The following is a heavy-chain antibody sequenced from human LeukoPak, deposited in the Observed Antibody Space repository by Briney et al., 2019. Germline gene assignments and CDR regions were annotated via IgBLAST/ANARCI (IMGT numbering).Heavy chain of an antibody. Sequence: SETPSLTCAVYGGSFSGYYWSWIRQPPGKGLEWIGEVNHSGSTNYNPSLKSRVTISVDTSKNQFSLKLSSVTAADTAVYYCATVAAAGTDDYWGQGTLVTVSS. CDR2: VNHSGST. CDR3: ATVAAAGTDDY. CDR1: GGSFSGYY. J-gene: IGHJ4*02. V-gene: IGHV4-34*01. D-gene: IGHD6-13*01.